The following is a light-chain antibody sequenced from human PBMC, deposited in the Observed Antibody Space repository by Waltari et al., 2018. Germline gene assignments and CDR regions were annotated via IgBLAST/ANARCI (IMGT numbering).Light chain of an antibody. Sequence: QSVLTQPPSVSGAPGQRVTITCPGRSSNIGAGSHAPCYQQLPGKAPKLLLHGNSNRPSGVPDRISGSKSGTSASLAITGLQAEDEADYYCQSYDSSLGGSVFGGGTKLTVL. CDR3: QSYDSSLGGSV. V-gene: IGLV1-40*01. CDR2: GNS. CDR1: SSNIGAGSH. J-gene: IGLJ2*01.